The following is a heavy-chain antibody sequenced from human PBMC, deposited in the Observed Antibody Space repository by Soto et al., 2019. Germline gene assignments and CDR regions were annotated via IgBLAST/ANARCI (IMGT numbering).Heavy chain of an antibody. J-gene: IGHJ4*02. V-gene: IGHV4-34*01. CDR3: ARGYCTSTSCSSLDY. Sequence: SETLSLTCAVYGGSFSGYYWSWIRQPPGKGLEWIGEINHSGSTNYNPSLKSRVTISVDTSKNQFSLKLSSVTAADTAVYYCARGYCTSTSCSSLDYWGQGTLVTV. CDR1: GGSFSGYY. CDR2: INHSGST. D-gene: IGHD2-2*01.